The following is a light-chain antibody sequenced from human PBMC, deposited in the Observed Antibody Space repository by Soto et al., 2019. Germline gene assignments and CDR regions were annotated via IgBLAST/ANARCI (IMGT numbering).Light chain of an antibody. CDR2: AAS. CDR1: QGISSY. Sequence: DIQLTQSPSFLSASVGDRVTITCRASQGISSYLAWYQQKPGKAPKLLIYAASTLQSGVPSRFSGSGSGTEFTLTISSLQPKDFATYYCQQLNSYLRITFGQGTRLEIK. CDR3: QQLNSYLRIT. V-gene: IGKV1-9*01. J-gene: IGKJ5*01.